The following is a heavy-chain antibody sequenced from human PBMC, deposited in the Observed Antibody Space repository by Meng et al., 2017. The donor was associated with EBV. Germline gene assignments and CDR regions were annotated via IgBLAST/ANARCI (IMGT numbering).Heavy chain of an antibody. J-gene: IGHJ5*02. CDR1: GGSVSSGSYY. D-gene: IGHD4-17*01. V-gene: IGHV4-61*01. Sequence: QGQLQESGPGLVQPSGTLSLTCTVSGGSVSSGSYYWSWIRQPPGKGLEWIGYIYYSGSTNYNPSLKSRVTISVDTSKNQFSLKLSSVTAADTAVYYCARGRYYGDYFWFDPWGQGTLVTVSS. CDR3: ARGRYYGDYFWFDP. CDR2: IYYSGST.